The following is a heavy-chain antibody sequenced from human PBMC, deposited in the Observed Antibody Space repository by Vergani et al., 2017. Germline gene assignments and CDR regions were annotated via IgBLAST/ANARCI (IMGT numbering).Heavy chain of an antibody. CDR3: ARDLGGEQLAKNPRYYYYYGMDV. Sequence: QVQLVQSGAEVKKPGSSVKVSCKASGGTFSSYAISWVRQAPGQGLEWMGGIIPIFGTANYAQKFQGRVTITADESTSTAYMELSSLRSEDTAVYYCARDLGGEQLAKNPRYYYYYGMDVWGQGTTVTVSS. J-gene: IGHJ6*02. D-gene: IGHD6-13*01. CDR2: IIPIFGTA. CDR1: GGTFSSYA. V-gene: IGHV1-69*01.